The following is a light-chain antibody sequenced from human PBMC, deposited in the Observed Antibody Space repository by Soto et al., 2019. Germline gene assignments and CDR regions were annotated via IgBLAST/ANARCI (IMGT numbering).Light chain of an antibody. CDR3: KNYHSHYRT. V-gene: IGKV1-5*03. CDR2: KAS. Sequence: VEITQSPSTLSSSVGDRVTMTCLASQSISSWLAWCQQKPGKAPKLLIFKASNLESGLPSTFSGSRSGKEFTLTIRSMPPDDFETYYCKNYHSHYRTFGQGNKL. J-gene: IGKJ1*01. CDR1: QSISSW.